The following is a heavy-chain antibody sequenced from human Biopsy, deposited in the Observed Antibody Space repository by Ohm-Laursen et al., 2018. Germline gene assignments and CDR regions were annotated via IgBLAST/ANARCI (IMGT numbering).Heavy chain of an antibody. V-gene: IGHV3-30*18. CDR1: GFIFSYYE. D-gene: IGHD2-8*02. CDR2: ISHGGNDE. J-gene: IGHJ5*01. Sequence: SLRLSCTASGFIFSYYEMNWFRQAPGKGLEWVALISHGGNDEYYADSVEGRFTISRDNSKNTVLLQLSSLRAEDTAVYHCAKDRDLNLLAWFDPWGQGTLVTVSS. CDR3: AKDRDLNLLAWFDP.